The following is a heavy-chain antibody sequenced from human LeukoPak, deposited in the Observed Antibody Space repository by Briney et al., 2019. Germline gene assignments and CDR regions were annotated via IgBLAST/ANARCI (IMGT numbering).Heavy chain of an antibody. CDR2: MLKDGSEK. CDR3: ARGGLGTSDY. CDR1: GFSFGNYW. D-gene: IGHD1-1*01. J-gene: IGHJ4*02. Sequence: AECLTLSCAASGFSFGNYWMTWVRQAPGKGLEWVARMLKDGSEKYYADSVKGRFTISRDNVKSSLFLQMNSLRAEDTAVYYCARGGLGTSDYWGQGTLVTVSS. V-gene: IGHV3-7*05.